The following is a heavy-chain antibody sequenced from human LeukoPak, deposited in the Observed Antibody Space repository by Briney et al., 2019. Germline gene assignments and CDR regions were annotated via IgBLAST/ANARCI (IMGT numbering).Heavy chain of an antibody. V-gene: IGHV1-69*01. CDR2: IIPIFGTA. D-gene: IGHD2-2*01. Sequence: EASVTVSCKASGGTFSSYAISWVRQAPGQGLEWMGGIIPIFGTANYAQKFQGRVTITAGESTSTAYMELSSLRSEDTAVYYCARVLSYRFVVVPASQRHDAFDIWGQGTMVTVSS. CDR3: ARVLSYRFVVVPASQRHDAFDI. J-gene: IGHJ3*02. CDR1: GGTFSSYA.